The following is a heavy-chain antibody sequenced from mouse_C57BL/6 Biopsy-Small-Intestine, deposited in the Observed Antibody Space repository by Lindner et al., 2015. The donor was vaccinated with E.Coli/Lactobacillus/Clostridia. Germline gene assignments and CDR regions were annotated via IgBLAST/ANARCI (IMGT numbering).Heavy chain of an antibody. V-gene: IGHV1-39*01. CDR1: GYPFTGYN. CDR2: INPYYGST. D-gene: IGHD2-14*01. J-gene: IGHJ3*01. Sequence: VQLQESGAELVKPGASVKISCKASGYPFTGYNMNWVKQSHGKSLEWIGNINPYYGSTSYNQKFKGKATLTVDKSSSTAYMQLNSLTSEDSAVYYCARRGYDTWFAYWGQGTLVTVSA. CDR3: ARRGYDTWFAY.